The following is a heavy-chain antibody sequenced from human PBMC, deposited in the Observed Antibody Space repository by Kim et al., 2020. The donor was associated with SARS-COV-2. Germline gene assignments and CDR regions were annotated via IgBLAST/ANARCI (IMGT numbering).Heavy chain of an antibody. CDR3: AKPHKPTVAGTGWRKYYFDY. D-gene: IGHD6-19*01. CDR1: GFTFSSYA. V-gene: IGHV3-23*01. J-gene: IGHJ4*02. Sequence: GGYLRLSCAASGFTFSSYAMSWVRQAPGKGLEWVSAISGSGGSTYYADSVKGRFTISRDNSKNTLYLQMNSLRAEDTAVYYCAKPHKPTVAGTGWRKYYFDYWGQGTLVTVSS. CDR2: ISGSGGST.